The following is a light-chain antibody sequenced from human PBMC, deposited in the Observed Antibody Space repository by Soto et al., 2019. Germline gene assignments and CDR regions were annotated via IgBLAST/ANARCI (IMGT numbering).Light chain of an antibody. Sequence: ESVLTQAPATPSLSPGERATLSCRASQSVSSYLAWYQQKPGQAPRLLIYDASNRATGIPARFSGSGSGTDFTLTISSLEPEDFAVYYCQQRSNWSFGGGTKVDIK. CDR2: DAS. CDR1: QSVSSY. V-gene: IGKV3-11*01. CDR3: QQRSNWS. J-gene: IGKJ4*01.